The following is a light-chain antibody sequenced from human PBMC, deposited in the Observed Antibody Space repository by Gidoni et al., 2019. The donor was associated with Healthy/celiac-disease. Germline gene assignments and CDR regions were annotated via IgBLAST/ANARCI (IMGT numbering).Light chain of an antibody. CDR2: AAS. CDR1: QGISSY. Sequence: DIQLTQSPSILSASVGDRVTITCWASQGISSYLAWYQQKPGKAPKLLIYAASTLQSGVPSRFSGSGSGTEFTLTISSLQPEDFATYYCQQLNSYPLITFGQGTRLEIK. CDR3: QQLNSYPLIT. J-gene: IGKJ5*01. V-gene: IGKV1-9*01.